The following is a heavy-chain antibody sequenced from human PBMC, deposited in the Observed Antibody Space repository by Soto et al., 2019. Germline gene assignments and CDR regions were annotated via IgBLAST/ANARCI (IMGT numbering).Heavy chain of an antibody. Sequence: QVQLVASGGGVVQPGTSLRLSCEASGFTFSDHAMHWVRQAPGKGLEWVAVVWFDGGNKFYTDSVKGPFTISRDNSKNTLFLQMNRMRVVDTAVYYCARAPAGDYTLYHYYTMDVWCEGNPVTVSS. CDR3: ARAPAGDYTLYHYYTMDV. CDR1: GFTFSDHA. D-gene: IGHD4-17*01. V-gene: IGHV3-33*01. CDR2: VWFDGGNK. J-gene: IGHJ6*02.